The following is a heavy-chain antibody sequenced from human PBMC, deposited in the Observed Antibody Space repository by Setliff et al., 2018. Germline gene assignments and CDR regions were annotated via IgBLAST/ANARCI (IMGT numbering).Heavy chain of an antibody. V-gene: IGHV1-3*03. J-gene: IGHJ4*02. CDR3: ARGPTYNYGIWDY. Sequence: ASVKVSCKASGYTFTNYAIHWVRQAPGQRLEWMGWINAGNGDTQLSQDFQGRLTITTDTSASTAYMELSSLRSEDMAVYFCARGPTYNYGIWDYWGQGTLVTVSS. CDR2: INAGNGDT. CDR1: GYTFTNYA. D-gene: IGHD5-18*01.